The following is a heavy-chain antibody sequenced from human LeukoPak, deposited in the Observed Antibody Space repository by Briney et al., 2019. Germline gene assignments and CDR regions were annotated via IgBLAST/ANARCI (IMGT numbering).Heavy chain of an antibody. Sequence: GGSLRLSCAASGFTVSSNYMSWVRQAPGKGLEWVSVIYSGGSTYYADSVKGRFTISRDNSKNTLFLQMNSLRAEDTAVYYCVRGEDHDYVWGSYRYFHYFDYWGQGTLVTVSS. CDR1: GFTVSSNY. D-gene: IGHD3-16*02. J-gene: IGHJ4*02. CDR3: VRGEDHDYVWGSYRYFHYFDY. V-gene: IGHV3-53*01. CDR2: IYSGGST.